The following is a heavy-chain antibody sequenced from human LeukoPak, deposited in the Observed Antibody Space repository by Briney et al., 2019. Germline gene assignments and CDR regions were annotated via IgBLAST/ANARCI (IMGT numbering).Heavy chain of an antibody. CDR3: ARDRLGDYDHSGYYDK. J-gene: IGHJ4*02. CDR2: ICDSGRTI. Sequence: GGSLRLSCAASGLTFSDYYMNWIRQAPGKGLEWVSYICDSGRTIYYADSVKGRFTISRDNAKNSVYLQMNNLRAEDTAVYYCARDRLGDYDHSGYYDKWGQGTLVTVSS. CDR1: GLTFSDYY. V-gene: IGHV3-11*01. D-gene: IGHD3-22*01.